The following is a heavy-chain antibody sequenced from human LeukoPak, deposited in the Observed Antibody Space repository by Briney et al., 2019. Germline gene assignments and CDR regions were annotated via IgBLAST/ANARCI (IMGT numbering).Heavy chain of an antibody. Sequence: PGGSPRLSCAASGFTFSDYYMSWIRQAPGKGLEWVSYISSSGSTIYYADSVKGRFTISRDNAKNSLYLQMNSLRAEDTAVYYCARDLLNYYGSGEAPTSYYGMDVWGQGTTVTVSS. CDR1: GFTFSDYY. CDR2: ISSSGSTI. V-gene: IGHV3-11*01. CDR3: ARDLLNYYGSGEAPTSYYGMDV. J-gene: IGHJ6*02. D-gene: IGHD3-10*01.